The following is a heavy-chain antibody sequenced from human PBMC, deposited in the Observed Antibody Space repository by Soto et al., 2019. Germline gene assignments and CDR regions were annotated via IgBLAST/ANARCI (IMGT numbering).Heavy chain of an antibody. Sequence: PSETLSLTCTVSGGSISSYYWSWIRQPPGKGLEWIGYIYYSGSTNYNPSLKSRVTISVDTSKNQFSLKLSSVTAADTAVYYCARVMRGSGSYSLLGDYYYYYGMDVWGQGTTVTVSS. J-gene: IGHJ6*02. CDR3: ARVMRGSGSYSLLGDYYYYYGMDV. V-gene: IGHV4-59*01. CDR2: IYYSGST. D-gene: IGHD3-10*01. CDR1: GGSISSYY.